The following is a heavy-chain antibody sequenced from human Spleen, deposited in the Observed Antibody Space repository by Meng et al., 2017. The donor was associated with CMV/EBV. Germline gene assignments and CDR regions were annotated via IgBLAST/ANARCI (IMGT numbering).Heavy chain of an antibody. CDR3: ARVVPSPNPHYYGMDV. CDR2: INHSGST. Sequence: SETLSLTCAVYGGSFSGYYWSWIRQPPGKGLEWIGEINHSGSTHYNPSLKSRVTISIDTSKNQFSLKMSSVTAADTAVYYCARVVPSPNPHYYGMDVWGQGTTVTVSS. J-gene: IGHJ6*02. CDR1: GGSFSGYY. V-gene: IGHV4-34*01. D-gene: IGHD2-8*01.